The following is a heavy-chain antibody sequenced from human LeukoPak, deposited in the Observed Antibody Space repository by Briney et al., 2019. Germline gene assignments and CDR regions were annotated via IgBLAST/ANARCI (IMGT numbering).Heavy chain of an antibody. Sequence: VASVKVSCMASGYTFTSYYMHWVRQAPGQGLEWMGIINPSGGSTSYAQTFQGRVTMTRDMSTSTVYMELSSLRSEDTAVYYCARRRAAFDYWGQGTLVTVSS. J-gene: IGHJ4*02. CDR2: INPSGGST. CDR3: ARRRAAFDY. CDR1: GYTFTSYY. D-gene: IGHD6-13*01. V-gene: IGHV1-46*01.